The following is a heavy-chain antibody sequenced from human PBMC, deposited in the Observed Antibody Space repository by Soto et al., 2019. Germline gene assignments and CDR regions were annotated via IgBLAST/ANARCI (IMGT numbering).Heavy chain of an antibody. V-gene: IGHV3-30*18. Sequence: GGSLRLSCEASGFNFDNYVMHWVRQAPGKGLEWVAVITYGGGNKYYADSVKGRFTISRDNSKNTLSLHLNTLKPEDTAVYHCAKDRVGGTFYTPLGFWGQGTLVTVSS. J-gene: IGHJ4*02. CDR1: GFNFDNYV. CDR3: AKDRVGGTFYTPLGF. D-gene: IGHD1-7*01. CDR2: ITYGGGNK.